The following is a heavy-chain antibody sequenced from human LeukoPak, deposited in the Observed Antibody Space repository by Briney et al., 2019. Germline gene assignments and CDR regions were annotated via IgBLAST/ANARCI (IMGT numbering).Heavy chain of an antibody. Sequence: GGSLRLSCAASGFTFSSYAMHWVRQAPGKGLEWVAVISYDGSNKYYADSVKGRFTISRDNSKNTLYLQMNSLRAEDTAVYYCARDLLPGGDASSPADYWGQGTLVTVSS. V-gene: IGHV3-30*01. D-gene: IGHD6-6*01. CDR2: ISYDGSNK. CDR1: GFTFSSYA. J-gene: IGHJ4*02. CDR3: ARDLLPGGDASSPADY.